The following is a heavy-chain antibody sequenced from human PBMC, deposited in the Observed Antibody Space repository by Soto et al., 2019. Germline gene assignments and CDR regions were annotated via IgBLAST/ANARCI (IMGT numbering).Heavy chain of an antibody. V-gene: IGHV3-21*01. CDR3: ARMLSDIAVAGSRPFDY. Sequence: GGSLRRSCAASGFSFSTYSMNWVRQAPGKGLEWVSCISSSSTYIYYADSVKGRFTISRDNAKNSLYLQMNSLRAEDTAVYYCARMLSDIAVAGSRPFDYWGQGTLVTVSS. J-gene: IGHJ4*02. CDR1: GFSFSTYS. D-gene: IGHD6-13*01. CDR2: ISSSSTYI.